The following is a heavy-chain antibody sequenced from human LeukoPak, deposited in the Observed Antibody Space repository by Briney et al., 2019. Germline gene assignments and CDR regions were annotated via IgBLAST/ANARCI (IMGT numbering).Heavy chain of an antibody. CDR2: ISGSGGAT. CDR3: AKDRVKLLLGALDY. CDR1: GFTFDSYA. Sequence: GGSLRLSCAASGFTFDSYAMSWVRQAPGKGLEWVSGISGSGGATYYADSVKGRFAISRDTSKNTLYLQMNSLRAEDTAIYFCAKDRVKLLLGALDYWGQGTLVTVSS. J-gene: IGHJ4*02. D-gene: IGHD1-26*01. V-gene: IGHV3-23*01.